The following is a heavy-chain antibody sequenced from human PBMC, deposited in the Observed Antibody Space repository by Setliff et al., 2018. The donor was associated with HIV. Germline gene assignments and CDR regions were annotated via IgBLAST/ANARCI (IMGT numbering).Heavy chain of an antibody. CDR2: INPTGGST. CDR1: GYSFTNHY. CDR3: ASAGARQRNAFDI. V-gene: IGHV1-46*01. J-gene: IGHJ3*02. Sequence: ASVKVSCKPSGYSFTNHYMHWVRQAPGQGLEWMGVINPTGGSTRNTQKFQGRVAMTRDTSTSTVYMELSSLRSEDTAGYYCASAGARQRNAFDIWGQGTMVTVSS.